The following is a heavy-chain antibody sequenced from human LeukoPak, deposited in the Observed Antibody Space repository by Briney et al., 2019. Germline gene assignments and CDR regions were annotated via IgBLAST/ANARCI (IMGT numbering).Heavy chain of an antibody. CDR1: GFTFSSYA. J-gene: IGHJ6*03. V-gene: IGHV3-23*01. CDR3: AKAAYQLPSPYYYYMDV. CDR2: ISGSGGST. Sequence: GGSLRLSCAASGFTFSSYAMSWVRQAPGKGLEWVSAISGSGGSTYYADSVKGRFTISRDNSKNTLYLQMNSLRAEDTAVYYCAKAAYQLPSPYYYYMDVWGKGTTVTVSS. D-gene: IGHD2-2*01.